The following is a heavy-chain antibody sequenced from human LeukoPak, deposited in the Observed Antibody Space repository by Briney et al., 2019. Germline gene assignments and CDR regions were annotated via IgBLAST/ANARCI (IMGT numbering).Heavy chain of an antibody. D-gene: IGHD3-22*01. J-gene: IGHJ6*02. Sequence: GGSLRLSCAASGFTFSDYSMNWVRQAPGRGLEWVSSISFTSSYIYYADSVKGRFTISRDNAKNSLYLQMNSLRAEDTAVYYCARDETSTGYPVGLDVWGQGTTVTVSS. CDR3: ARDETSTGYPVGLDV. V-gene: IGHV3-21*01. CDR1: GFTFSDYS. CDR2: ISFTSSYI.